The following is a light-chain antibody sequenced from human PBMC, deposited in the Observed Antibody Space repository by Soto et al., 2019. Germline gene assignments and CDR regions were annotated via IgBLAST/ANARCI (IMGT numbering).Light chain of an antibody. CDR2: GNS. CDR1: SSNIGAGYD. J-gene: IGLJ2*01. Sequence: QSVLTQPPSVSGAPGQRVTISCTGSSSNIGAGYDVHWYQQLPGTAPKLLIHGNSNRPSGVPDRFSGSKFGTSASLAITGLQAEDEADYCCQSYDSSLSGSVFGEGTQLTVL. V-gene: IGLV1-40*01. CDR3: QSYDSSLSGSV.